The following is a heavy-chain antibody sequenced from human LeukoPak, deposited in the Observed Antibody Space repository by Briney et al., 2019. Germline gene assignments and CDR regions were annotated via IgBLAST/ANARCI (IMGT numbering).Heavy chain of an antibody. V-gene: IGHV4-38-2*02. D-gene: IGHD3-22*01. CDR1: GYSISSGYY. CDR2: IYRRGST. J-gene: IGHJ4*02. Sequence: SETLSLTCTVSGYSISSGYYWGWIRQSPGKWLEWIGNIYRRGSTHYNPSLKSRVTISMDTSKNQFSLKLSSVTAADTAVYYCARDVRNYYDSNGYYLFDYWGQETLVTVSS. CDR3: ARDVRNYYDSNGYYLFDY.